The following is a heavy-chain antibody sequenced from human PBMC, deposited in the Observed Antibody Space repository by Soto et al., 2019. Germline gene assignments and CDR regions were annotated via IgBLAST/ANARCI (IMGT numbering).Heavy chain of an antibody. CDR1: GGSINTFY. V-gene: IGHV4-4*07. CDR2: IFSSGST. J-gene: IGHJ4*02. CDR3: ARKGSYSAYNFAHGIQLWSFDF. D-gene: IGHD5-12*01. Sequence: SETLSLTCTVSGGSINTFYWSWVRQPAGKGLEWIGRIFSSGSTSFNPSLESRVAMSVDTSKNHSSLNLSSVTAADMAVYYCARKGSYSAYNFAHGIQLWSFDFWGQGALVTVSS.